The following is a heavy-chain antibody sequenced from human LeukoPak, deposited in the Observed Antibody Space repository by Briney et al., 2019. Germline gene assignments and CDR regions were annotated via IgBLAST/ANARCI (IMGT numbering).Heavy chain of an antibody. CDR1: GYSISSGYY. V-gene: IGHV4-38-2*02. CDR2: IYHSGST. J-gene: IGHJ4*02. CDR3: AGHYGSGSYYAPFDY. Sequence: SETLSLTCTVSGYSISSGYYWGWIRQPPGKGLEWIGSIYHSGSTYYNPSLKSRVTISVDTSKNQFSLKLSSVTAADTAVYYCAGHYGSGSYYAPFDYWGQGTLVTVSS. D-gene: IGHD3-10*01.